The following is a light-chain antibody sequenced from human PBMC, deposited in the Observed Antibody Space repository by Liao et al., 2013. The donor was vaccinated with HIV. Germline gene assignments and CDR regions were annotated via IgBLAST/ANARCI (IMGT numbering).Light chain of an antibody. CDR3: QSWDSATVL. J-gene: IGLJ2*01. CDR1: NLGNKY. Sequence: SYELTQPPSVSVSPGQTATITCSGDNLGNKYASWYQHKAGQSPVLVIYQHDKRPSGIPERFSGSKSGNTATLTISGAQAMDEAHYYCQSWDSATVLFGGGTKLTVL. CDR2: QHD. V-gene: IGLV3-1*01.